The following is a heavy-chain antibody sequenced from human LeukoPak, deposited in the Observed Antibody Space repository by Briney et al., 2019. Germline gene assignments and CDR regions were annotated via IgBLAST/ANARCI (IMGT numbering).Heavy chain of an antibody. Sequence: GESLKISCKVSGYSFTRNWIGWVRQMPGKGLEWMGIINPADSETRYSPSFQGQVTISADESITTAYLQWSSLRASDTAIYYCARLALGSWAETFDYWGQGTLVTVSS. CDR2: INPADSET. CDR3: ARLALGSWAETFDY. D-gene: IGHD3-16*01. J-gene: IGHJ4*02. V-gene: IGHV5-51*01. CDR1: GYSFTRNW.